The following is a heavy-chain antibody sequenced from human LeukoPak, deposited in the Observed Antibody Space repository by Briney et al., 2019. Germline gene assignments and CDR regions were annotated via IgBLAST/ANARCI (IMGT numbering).Heavy chain of an antibody. CDR3: VKDLLSSSY. CDR1: GFAFSTYP. Sequence: PGGSLRLSCAASGFAFSTYPVHWVRQASGKGLEWVAVISYDGSNKYYADSVKGRFTISRDNSKNTLYLQMSSLRAEDTAVYYCVKDLLSSSYWGQGTLVTVSS. V-gene: IGHV3-30*14. J-gene: IGHJ4*02. D-gene: IGHD6-6*01. CDR2: ISYDGSNK.